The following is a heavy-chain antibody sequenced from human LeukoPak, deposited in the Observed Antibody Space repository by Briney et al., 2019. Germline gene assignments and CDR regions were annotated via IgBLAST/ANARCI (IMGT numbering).Heavy chain of an antibody. Sequence: GGSLRLSCAASGFTFSYYSMNWVRQAPGKGLEWVSSISSSSSYIYYADSMKGRFTISRDNAKNSLFLQMNSLRAEDTAIYYCVRDYVWGTSESDYWGQGILVTVSS. CDR1: GFTFSYYS. CDR2: ISSSSSYI. CDR3: VRDYVWGTSESDY. J-gene: IGHJ4*02. V-gene: IGHV3-21*01. D-gene: IGHD3-16*01.